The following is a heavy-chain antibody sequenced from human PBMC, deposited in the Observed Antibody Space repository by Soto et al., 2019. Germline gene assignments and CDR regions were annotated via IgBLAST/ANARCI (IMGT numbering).Heavy chain of an antibody. CDR3: ARIRFLEWLSNWFDP. D-gene: IGHD3-3*01. J-gene: IGHJ5*02. Sequence: ESGPTLVNPTETLTLTCTVSGFSLSNARMGVSWIRQPPGKALEWLAHIFSNDEKSYSTSLKSRLTISKDTSKSQVVLTMTNMDPVDTATYYCARIRFLEWLSNWFDPWGQGTLVTVSS. CDR1: GFSLSNARMG. CDR2: IFSNDEK. V-gene: IGHV2-26*01.